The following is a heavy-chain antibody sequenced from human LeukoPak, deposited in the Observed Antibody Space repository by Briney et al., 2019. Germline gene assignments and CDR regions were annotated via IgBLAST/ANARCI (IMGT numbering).Heavy chain of an antibody. D-gene: IGHD3-10*01. Sequence: SETLSLTCTVSNGSISSDTYFWSWIRQPAGKGLEWIGSIYHSGSTYYNPSLKSRVTISVDTSKNQFSLKLSSVTAADTAVYYCAGSITMNWFDPWGQGTLVTVSS. CDR1: NGSISSDTYF. CDR3: AGSITMNWFDP. V-gene: IGHV4-39*01. CDR2: IYHSGST. J-gene: IGHJ5*02.